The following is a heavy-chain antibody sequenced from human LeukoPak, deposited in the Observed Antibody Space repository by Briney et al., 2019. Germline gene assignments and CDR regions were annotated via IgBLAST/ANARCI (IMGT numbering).Heavy chain of an antibody. V-gene: IGHV6-1*01. Sequence: SQTLSLTCDISGDSVSSNSAAWNWIRQSLSRGLEWLGRTYYRSKWYHDYAVSVKSRMTINADTSKNQFSLQLNSVTPEDTAVYYCAKGRWALFDCWGQGTLVTVSS. CDR2: TYYRSKWYH. J-gene: IGHJ4*02. D-gene: IGHD3-10*01. CDR3: AKGRWALFDC. CDR1: GDSVSSNSAA.